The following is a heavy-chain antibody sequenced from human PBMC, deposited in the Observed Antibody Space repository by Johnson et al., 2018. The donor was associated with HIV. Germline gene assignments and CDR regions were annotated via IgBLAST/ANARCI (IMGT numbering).Heavy chain of an antibody. CDR3: AREGGDCSSTSCYQDAFDI. V-gene: IGHV3-30-3*01. D-gene: IGHD2-2*01. Sequence: QVQLVESGGGVVQPGRSLRLSCAASGFTFSSYAMHWVRQAPGKGLEWVAVISYDGSNKYYADSVKGRFTISRDNSKNTLYLQMNSLRAEDTAVYYCAREGGDCSSTSCYQDAFDIWGQGTMV. CDR1: GFTFSSYA. CDR2: ISYDGSNK. J-gene: IGHJ3*02.